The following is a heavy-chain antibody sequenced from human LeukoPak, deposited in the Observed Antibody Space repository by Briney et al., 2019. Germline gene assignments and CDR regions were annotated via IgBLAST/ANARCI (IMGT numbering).Heavy chain of an antibody. J-gene: IGHJ4*02. CDR3: ARGPRSSPTEYFDY. D-gene: IGHD6-13*01. V-gene: IGHV3-64*02. Sequence: PGGSLRLSCAASGFTFSSYAMHWVRQAPGKGLEYVSAISSNGGSTYYADSVRGRFTISRDNYENTLYLQMGSLRAEDMAVYYCARGPRSSPTEYFDYWGQGTLVTVSS. CDR1: GFTFSSYA. CDR2: ISSNGGST.